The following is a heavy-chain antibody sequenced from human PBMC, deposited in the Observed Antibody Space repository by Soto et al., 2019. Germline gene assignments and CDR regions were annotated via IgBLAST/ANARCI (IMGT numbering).Heavy chain of an antibody. CDR3: AKWPASPKMGVTTH. J-gene: IGHJ4*02. D-gene: IGHD1-26*01. CDR1: GFAFSSSA. CDR2: ITVAGGGT. Sequence: EVQLLESGGGLVQPGGSLRLSCAASGFAFSSSAMAWVRQAPGKGLQWVSAITVAGGGTYYADSVKGRFTISRDNSKNPLLPPMNSLRAGGKALYFCAKWPASPKMGVTTHWSQGTLVSVSS. V-gene: IGHV3-23*01.